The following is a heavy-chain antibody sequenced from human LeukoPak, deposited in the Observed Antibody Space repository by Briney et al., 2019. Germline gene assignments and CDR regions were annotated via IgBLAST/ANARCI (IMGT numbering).Heavy chain of an antibody. CDR3: ARARRPYYYYGMDV. J-gene: IGHJ6*02. CDR1: GFTFSSYW. V-gene: IGHV3-7*03. CDR2: IKQDGSEK. Sequence: GGSLRLSCAASGFTFSSYWMSWVRQAPGKGLEWVANIKQDGSEKYYVDSVKGRFTISRDNAKNPLYLQMNSLRAEDTAVYYCARARRPYYYYGMDVWGQGTTVTVSS.